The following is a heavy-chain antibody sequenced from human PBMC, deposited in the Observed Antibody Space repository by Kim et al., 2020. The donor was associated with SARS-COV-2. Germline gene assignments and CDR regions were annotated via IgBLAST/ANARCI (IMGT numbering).Heavy chain of an antibody. D-gene: IGHD1-1*01. CDR2: ISSNGGST. Sequence: GGSLRLSCSASGFTFSSYAMHWVRQAPGKGLEYVSAISSNGGSTYYADSVKGRFTISRDNSKNTLYLQMSSLRAEDTAVYYCVSFGWELEPNYYYGMDVWGQGTTVTVSS. CDR3: VSFGWELEPNYYYGMDV. V-gene: IGHV3-64D*06. J-gene: IGHJ6*02. CDR1: GFTFSSYA.